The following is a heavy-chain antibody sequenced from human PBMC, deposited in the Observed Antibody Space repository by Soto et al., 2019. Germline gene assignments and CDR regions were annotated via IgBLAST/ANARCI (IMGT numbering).Heavy chain of an antibody. CDR3: ARAIVGPTTTGWVDP. V-gene: IGHV1-69*13. Sequence: ASVKVSCKASGGTFSRYAISWVRQAPGQGLEWMGGIIPIFGTANYAQKFQGRVTITADESTSTAYMELSSLRFEDTAVYYCARAIVGPTTTGWVDPWGQGTLVTVS. CDR2: IIPIFGTA. CDR1: GGTFSRYA. J-gene: IGHJ5*02. D-gene: IGHD1-26*01.